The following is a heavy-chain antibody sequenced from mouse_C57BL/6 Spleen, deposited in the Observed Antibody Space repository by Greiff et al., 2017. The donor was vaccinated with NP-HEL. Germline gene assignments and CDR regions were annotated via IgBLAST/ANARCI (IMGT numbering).Heavy chain of an antibody. CDR1: GFTFSSYA. CDR3: AMYYDGYLDFDY. V-gene: IGHV5-4*01. D-gene: IGHD2-3*01. Sequence: EVQLVESGGGLVKPGGSLKLSCAASGFTFSSYAMSWVRQTPEKRLEWVATISDGGSYTYYPENVKGRFTISRDNAKNNLYLQMSHLKSEDTAMYYCAMYYDGYLDFDYWGQGTTLTVSS. J-gene: IGHJ2*01. CDR2: ISDGGSYT.